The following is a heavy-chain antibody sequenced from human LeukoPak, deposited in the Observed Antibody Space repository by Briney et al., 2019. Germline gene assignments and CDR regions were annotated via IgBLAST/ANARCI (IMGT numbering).Heavy chain of an antibody. V-gene: IGHV4-39*01. J-gene: IGHJ4*02. D-gene: IGHD5-12*01. CDR2: IHYSGST. Sequence: SETLSLTCSVSGGSISSSSYYWGWIRQPPGKGLEWIGSIHYSGSTYYNPSLKSRVTISVDTPKNQFSLKLSSVTAADTAVYYCARLGSSGYSGYDQSRIFDYWGQGTLVTVSS. CDR3: ARLGSSGYSGYDQSRIFDY. CDR1: GGSISSSSYY.